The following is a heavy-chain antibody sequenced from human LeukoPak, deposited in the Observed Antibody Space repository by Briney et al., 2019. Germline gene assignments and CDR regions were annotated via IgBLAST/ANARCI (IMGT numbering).Heavy chain of an antibody. V-gene: IGHV3-9*01. CDR2: ISWNSGSI. CDR3: AKDGGSGSSNYYMDV. Sequence: GGSLRLSCAASGFTFDDYAMDWVRQAPGKGLEWVSGISWNSGSIGYADSVKGRFTISRDNAKNSLYLQMNSLRAEDTALYYCAKDGGSGSSNYYMDVWGKGTTVTVSS. D-gene: IGHD3-10*01. CDR1: GFTFDDYA. J-gene: IGHJ6*03.